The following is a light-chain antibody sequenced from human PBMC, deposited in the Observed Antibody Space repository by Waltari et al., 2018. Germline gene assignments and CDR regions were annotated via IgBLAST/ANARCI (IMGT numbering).Light chain of an antibody. CDR2: WAS. V-gene: IGKV4-1*01. J-gene: IGKJ2*01. CDR3: QQYYTTPYT. CDR1: QSVLYSANNKNY. Sequence: DIVMTQSPDSLAMSLGERATINCKSSQSVLYSANNKNYLAGYQQKPGQPPNLLIDWASTRESGVPDRFSGSGSGTDFTLTISSLQAEDVAVYYCQQYYTTPYTFGQGTKLEIK.